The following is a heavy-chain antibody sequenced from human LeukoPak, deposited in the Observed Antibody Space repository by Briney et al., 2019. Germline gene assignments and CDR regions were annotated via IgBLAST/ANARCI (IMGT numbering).Heavy chain of an antibody. J-gene: IGHJ4*02. V-gene: IGHV1-69*13. Sequence: SVKVSCKASGYTFSSYDINWVRQATGQGLEWMGGIIPIFGTASYAQKFQGRVTITADESTSTAYMELSSLRSEDTAVYYCARVDGSGSYSGLDYWGQGTLVTVSS. CDR2: IIPIFGTA. D-gene: IGHD3-10*01. CDR1: GYTFSSYD. CDR3: ARVDGSGSYSGLDY.